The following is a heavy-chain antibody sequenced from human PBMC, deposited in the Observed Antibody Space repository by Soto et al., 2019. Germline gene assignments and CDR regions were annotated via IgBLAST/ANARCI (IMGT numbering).Heavy chain of an antibody. D-gene: IGHD1-1*01. V-gene: IGHV3-9*01. Sequence: SLRLSCAASGFTFDDYAMHWVRQAPGKGLEWVSGIRWNSGSIGYADSVKGRFTISRDNAKNSLYLQMNSLRAEDTALYYCAKDMLEYSYYYGMDVWGQGTTVTVSS. CDR1: GFTFDDYA. CDR3: AKDMLEYSYYYGMDV. J-gene: IGHJ6*02. CDR2: IRWNSGSI.